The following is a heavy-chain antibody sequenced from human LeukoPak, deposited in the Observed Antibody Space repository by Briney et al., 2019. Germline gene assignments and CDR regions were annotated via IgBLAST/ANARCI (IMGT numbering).Heavy chain of an antibody. J-gene: IGHJ4*02. CDR3: ATEDSSDYYSFDY. Sequence: PGGSLRLSCAGSGFTSSSYAMSWVRQAPGKGLEWVSAISESGGYTKYADPVKGRFTISRDNSKNTLYLQMNSLKAEDTAAYYCATEDSSDYYSFDYWGQGTLVTVSS. D-gene: IGHD3-22*01. CDR1: GFTSSSYA. V-gene: IGHV3-23*01. CDR2: ISESGGYT.